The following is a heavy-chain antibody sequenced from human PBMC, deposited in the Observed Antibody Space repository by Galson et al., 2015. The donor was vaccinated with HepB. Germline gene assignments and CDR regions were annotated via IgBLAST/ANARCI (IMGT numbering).Heavy chain of an antibody. J-gene: IGHJ3*02. D-gene: IGHD2-2*01. Sequence: SLRLSCAASDFTFSSFWMHWVRQAPGKGLVWVSRLNTDGTTTTYADSVKGRFTISRDNAKNTLYLQMSSLTLEDTAVYYCARDRSRSTKGDAFDIWGRGTMVTVSS. CDR3: ARDRSRSTKGDAFDI. CDR2: LNTDGTTT. CDR1: DFTFSSFW. V-gene: IGHV3-74*01.